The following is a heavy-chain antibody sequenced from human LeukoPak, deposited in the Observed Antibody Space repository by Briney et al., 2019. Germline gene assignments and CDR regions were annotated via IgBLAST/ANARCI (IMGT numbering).Heavy chain of an antibody. Sequence: SQIISLTCAISGDSVSSNSAAWNWIRQSPSSGLEWLGRTYYRSKLYTEYVVSVQSRITINPDTSKNHFSLQLNSVTPEDPAVYYCASENLRGAFDIWGQGTMVTVSS. J-gene: IGHJ3*02. V-gene: IGHV6-1*01. CDR3: ASENLRGAFDI. CDR2: TYYRSKLYT. CDR1: GDSVSSNSAA. D-gene: IGHD5-12*01.